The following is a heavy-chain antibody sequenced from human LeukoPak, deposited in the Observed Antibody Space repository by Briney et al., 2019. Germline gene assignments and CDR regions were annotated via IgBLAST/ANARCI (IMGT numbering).Heavy chain of an antibody. D-gene: IGHD1-1*01. CDR3: ATESERNDGWFDP. Sequence: ASVLVSCKASGYTFRSHDINWVRQATGQGLEWMGWVSPKTGRTGYAQKFQGRVYMTTNASLSTAYMELSSLRSDDTAVYFCATESERNDGWFDPWGQGTLVTVSS. J-gene: IGHJ5*02. V-gene: IGHV1-8*01. CDR2: VSPKTGRT. CDR1: GYTFRSHD.